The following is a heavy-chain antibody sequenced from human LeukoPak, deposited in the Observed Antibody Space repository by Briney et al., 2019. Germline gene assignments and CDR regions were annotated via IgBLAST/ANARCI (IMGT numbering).Heavy chain of an antibody. Sequence: GGSLRLSCAASGFTFSSYAVHWVRQAPGKGLEYVSAISSNGGSTYYANSVKGRFTISRDNSKNTLYLQMGSLRSEDTAVYYCARVLHDSGYDLSTDYWGQGTLVTVSS. CDR3: ARVLHDSGYDLSTDY. D-gene: IGHD5-12*01. CDR1: GFTFSSYA. J-gene: IGHJ4*02. CDR2: ISSNGGST. V-gene: IGHV3-64*01.